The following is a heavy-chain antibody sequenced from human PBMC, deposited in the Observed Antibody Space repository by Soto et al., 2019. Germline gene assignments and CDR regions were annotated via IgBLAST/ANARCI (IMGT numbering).Heavy chain of an antibody. D-gene: IGHD3-9*01. CDR2: ISAYNGNT. CDR1: GYTFTSYG. J-gene: IGHJ6*02. CDR3: ARDLEQHYDILTGYYTKYYYYGMDV. V-gene: IGHV1-18*01. Sequence: ASVKVSCKASGYTFTSYGISWVRQAPGQGLEWMGWISAYNGNTNYAQKLQGRVTMTTDTSTSTAYMELRSLRSDDTAVYYCARDLEQHYDILTGYYTKYYYYGMDVWGQGTTVTVSS.